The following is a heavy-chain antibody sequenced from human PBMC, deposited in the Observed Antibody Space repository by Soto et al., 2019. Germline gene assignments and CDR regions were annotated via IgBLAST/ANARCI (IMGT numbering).Heavy chain of an antibody. Sequence: SLRLSCAASGFTFSSSGVHWVRQAPGKGLEWVAVISYDGSNKYYADSVKGRFTISRDNSKNTLYLQMNSLRAEDTAVYNCAKDYEDIVVVPVPYFDYWGQGP. CDR2: ISYDGSNK. V-gene: IGHV3-30*18. CDR1: GFTFSSSG. CDR3: AKDYEDIVVVPVPYFDY. J-gene: IGHJ4*02. D-gene: IGHD2-2*01.